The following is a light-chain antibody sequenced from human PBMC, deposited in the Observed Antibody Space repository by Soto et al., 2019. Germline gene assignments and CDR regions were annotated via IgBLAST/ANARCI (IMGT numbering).Light chain of an antibody. J-gene: IGKJ1*01. CDR2: GAS. V-gene: IGKV1-6*01. CDR3: LQNDNYPRT. Sequence: AIQMTQSPSSLSASVGDRVTITCRASQDISDDVGWYQQTPGKAPKLLISGASRLQSGVPSRFSGSGSGAQFTLTITSLRPEDSDIYYCLQNDNYPRTFGQGTKVEI. CDR1: QDISDD.